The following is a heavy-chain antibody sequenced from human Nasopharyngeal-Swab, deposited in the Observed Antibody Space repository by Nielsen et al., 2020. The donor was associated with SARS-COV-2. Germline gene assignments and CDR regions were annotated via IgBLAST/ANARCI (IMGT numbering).Heavy chain of an antibody. D-gene: IGHD3-16*01. CDR1: GGSVSSGSYY. CDR2: IYYSGST. V-gene: IGHV4-31*03. Sequence: SETLSLTCTVSGGSVSSGSYYWSWIRQPPGKGLEWIGYIYYSGSTYYNPSLKSRVTISVDTSKNQFSLKLSSVTAADTAVYYCARGGYYYYGMDVWGQGTTVTVSS. CDR3: ARGGYYYYGMDV. J-gene: IGHJ6*02.